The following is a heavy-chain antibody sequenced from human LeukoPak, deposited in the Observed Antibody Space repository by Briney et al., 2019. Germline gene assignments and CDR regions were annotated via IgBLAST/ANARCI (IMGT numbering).Heavy chain of an antibody. CDR2: IGSSSSST. CDR3: ARLYYDILTGYSPLDY. CDR1: GFSFSDYY. J-gene: IGHJ4*02. D-gene: IGHD3-9*01. V-gene: IGHV3-11*03. Sequence: PGGSLRLSCAASGFSFSDYYMSWIRQAPGKGLEWISYIGSSSSSTNYADSVKGRLTISRDNAKNSLYLHMNDLRAEDTAIYYCARLYYDILTGYSPLDYWGQGTLVTVSS.